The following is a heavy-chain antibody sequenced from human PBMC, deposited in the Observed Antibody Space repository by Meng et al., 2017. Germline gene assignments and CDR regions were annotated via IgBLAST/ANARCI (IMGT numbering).Heavy chain of an antibody. Sequence: QVQLVGSGGGVVQPGKSLRLSCAASGFTFSSYAMHWVRQAPGKGLEWVAVISYDGSNKYYADSVKGRFTISRDNSKNTLYLQMNSLRAEDTAVYYCAHFDYWGQGTLVTASS. CDR1: GFTFSSYA. J-gene: IGHJ4*02. V-gene: IGHV3-30*11. CDR3: AHFDY. CDR2: ISYDGSNK.